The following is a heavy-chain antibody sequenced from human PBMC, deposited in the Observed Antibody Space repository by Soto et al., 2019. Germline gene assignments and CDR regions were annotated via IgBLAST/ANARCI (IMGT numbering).Heavy chain of an antibody. CDR3: ASPPELRYFDCLSLGT. V-gene: IGHV1-69*01. J-gene: IGHJ4*02. Sequence: QVQLVQSGAEVKKPGSSVKVSCKASGGTFSSYAISWVRQAPGQGLEWMGGIIPIFGTANYAQKFQGRVTITADDSTSTAYMELSSQRSEDTAVYYCASPPELRYFDCLSLGTWGQGTLVTVSS. CDR2: IIPIFGTA. CDR1: GGTFSSYA. D-gene: IGHD3-9*01.